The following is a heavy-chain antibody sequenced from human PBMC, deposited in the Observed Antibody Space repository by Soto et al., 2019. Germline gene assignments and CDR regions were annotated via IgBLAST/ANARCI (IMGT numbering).Heavy chain of an antibody. Sequence: PSETLSLTCSVSGGSISYNSYYWGWIRQPPGKGLEWVGGIFYPGTTYYSPSLRDRFTISVDTSKNSFSLNLTSVTAADTAVYFCARLVVVAPVANAWGQGTLVTVSS. V-gene: IGHV4-39*02. D-gene: IGHD2-2*01. J-gene: IGHJ5*02. CDR3: ARLVVVAPVANA. CDR2: IFYPGTT. CDR1: GGSISYNSYY.